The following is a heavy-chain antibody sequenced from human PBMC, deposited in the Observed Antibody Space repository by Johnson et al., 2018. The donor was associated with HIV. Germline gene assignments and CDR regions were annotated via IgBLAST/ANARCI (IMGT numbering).Heavy chain of an antibody. CDR2: IKQDGSEK. V-gene: IGHV3-7*01. J-gene: IGHJ3*02. CDR3: ASSLGGDYRFCDAFDI. CDR1: GFTFSSYW. Sequence: VHLVESGGGVVQPGRSLRLSCAASGFTFSSYWMSWVRQAPGKGLEWVANIKQDGSEKYYVDSVKGRFTISRDNAKNSLYLQMNSLRAEDTAVYYCASSLGGDYRFCDAFDIWGQGTMVTVSS. D-gene: IGHD4-11*01.